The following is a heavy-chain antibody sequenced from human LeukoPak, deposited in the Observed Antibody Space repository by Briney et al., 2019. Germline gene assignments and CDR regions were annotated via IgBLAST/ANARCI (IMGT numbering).Heavy chain of an antibody. Sequence: GGSLRLSCAASGFTFSSYAMSWVRQAPGKGLEWVSAISGSGGSTYYADSVKGRFTISRDNSKNTLYLQMNSLRAEDTAVYYCARDKAIPAAMTFYYYGMDVWGQGTTVTVSS. D-gene: IGHD2-2*01. CDR1: GFTFSSYA. CDR2: ISGSGGST. V-gene: IGHV3-23*01. J-gene: IGHJ6*02. CDR3: ARDKAIPAAMTFYYYGMDV.